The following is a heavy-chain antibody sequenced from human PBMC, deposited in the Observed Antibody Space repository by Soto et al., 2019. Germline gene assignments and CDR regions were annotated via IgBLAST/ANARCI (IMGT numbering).Heavy chain of an antibody. V-gene: IGHV4-59*01. Sequence: SETLSLTCTVSGSSISPFYWSWIRQPPGKGLEWIGYIYYTGTTNYNPSLKSRVTLSLGTSRNQLSLKLSSVTAADTAMYYCTRVGGYYGDYPNFDYWGPGTLVTV. CDR2: IYYTGTT. CDR1: GSSISPFY. J-gene: IGHJ4*02. D-gene: IGHD4-17*01. CDR3: TRVGGYYGDYPNFDY.